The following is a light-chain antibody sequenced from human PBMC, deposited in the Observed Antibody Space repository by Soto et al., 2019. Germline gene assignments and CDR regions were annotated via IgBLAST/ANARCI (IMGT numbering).Light chain of an antibody. CDR3: QQYDSYSSGP. Sequence: DIQMAQSPSTLSASVGDRVTITCPSSQSISTWLAWFQQKPGKAPDLLIYDASSLKTGVPSRFSGSGSGTEFTLTISNLQPDDFATYYCQQYDSYSSGPFGQGTKVDIK. CDR1: QSISTW. V-gene: IGKV1-5*01. CDR2: DAS. J-gene: IGKJ1*01.